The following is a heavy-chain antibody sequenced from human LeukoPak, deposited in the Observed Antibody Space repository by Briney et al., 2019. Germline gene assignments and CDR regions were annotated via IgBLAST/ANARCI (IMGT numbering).Heavy chain of an antibody. Sequence: GGSLRLSCAASGFTFSSYAMSWVRQAPGKGLEWVSTISGSGGSTHYAHSVKGRFTISRDNSENTLNLQMNSLRAEDTAIYYCAKAHGSGSYYRDYYYYGLDVWGQGTTVTVSS. CDR1: GFTFSSYA. D-gene: IGHD3-10*01. J-gene: IGHJ6*02. V-gene: IGHV3-23*01. CDR2: ISGSGGST. CDR3: AKAHGSGSYYRDYYYYGLDV.